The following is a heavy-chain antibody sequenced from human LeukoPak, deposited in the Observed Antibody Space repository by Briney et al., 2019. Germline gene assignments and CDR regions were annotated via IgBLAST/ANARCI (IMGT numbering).Heavy chain of an antibody. D-gene: IGHD7-27*01. J-gene: IGHJ4*02. CDR1: GYTFTSYD. CDR3: ARGPPNWGYDY. Sequence: ASVKVSCKASGYTFTSYDFNWVRQATGQRPEWMGWMSPSSGDTGYAQKFQDRVTMTRNTSISTAYMELSSLRSDDTAVYYCARGPPNWGYDYWGPGTLVTVSS. CDR2: MSPSSGDT. V-gene: IGHV1-8*01.